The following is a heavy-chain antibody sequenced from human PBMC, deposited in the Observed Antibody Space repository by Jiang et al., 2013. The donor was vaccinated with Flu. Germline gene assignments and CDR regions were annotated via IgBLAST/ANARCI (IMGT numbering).Heavy chain of an antibody. CDR3: ARLSWGRLLGHSLLWFGEHAFDI. V-gene: IGHV5-51*01. D-gene: IGHD3-10*01. CDR1: GYSFTSYW. CDR2: IYPGDSDT. J-gene: IGHJ3*02. Sequence: GAEVKKPGESLKISCKGSGYSFTSYWIGWVRQMPGKGLEWMGIIYPGDSDTRYSPSFQGQVTISADKSISTAYLQWSSLKASDTAMYYCARLSWGRLLGHSLLWFGEHAFDIWGQGTMVTVSS.